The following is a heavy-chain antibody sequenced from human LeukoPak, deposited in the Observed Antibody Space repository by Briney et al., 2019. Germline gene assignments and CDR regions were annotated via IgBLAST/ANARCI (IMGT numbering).Heavy chain of an antibody. CDR1: GGSVSSSSHY. J-gene: IGHJ1*01. Sequence: SETLSLTCTVSGGSVSSSSHYWNWIRQPPGKGLEWIGSIYYSGSTNYNPSLQSRVTISVDTSKNQFSLRLSSVTAADTAMYYCARRDCSGGSCYFQPWGQGTLVTVSS. CDR2: IYYSGST. V-gene: IGHV4-39*01. CDR3: ARRDCSGGSCYFQP. D-gene: IGHD2-15*01.